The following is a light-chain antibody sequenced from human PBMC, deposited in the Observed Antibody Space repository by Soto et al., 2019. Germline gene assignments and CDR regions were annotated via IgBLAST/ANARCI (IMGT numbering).Light chain of an antibody. V-gene: IGLV2-23*01. J-gene: IGLJ3*02. CDR3: CSYAGSSTWV. CDR2: EGS. Sequence: QSALTQPASVSGSPGQSITISCTGTSSDVGNYNLVSWYQQHPGKAPKLMIYEGSKRPSGVSNRFSGSKSGNTASLTISGLQAEDEADYCCCSYAGSSTWVFGGGTKLTVL. CDR1: SSDVGNYNL.